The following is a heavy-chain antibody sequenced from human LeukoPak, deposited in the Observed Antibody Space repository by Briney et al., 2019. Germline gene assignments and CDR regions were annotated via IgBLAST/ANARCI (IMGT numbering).Heavy chain of an antibody. D-gene: IGHD2-2*01. Sequence: SETLSLTCTVSGGSISSNSYYWGWIRQPPGKGLEWIGSIYYSGSTYYNPSLKSRVTISVDTSKNQFSLKLSSVTAADTAVYYCARRGIYCSSTSCFYYYYYMDVWGKGTTVTVSS. CDR2: IYYSGST. CDR3: ARRGIYCSSTSCFYYYYYMDV. J-gene: IGHJ6*03. V-gene: IGHV4-39*01. CDR1: GGSISSNSYY.